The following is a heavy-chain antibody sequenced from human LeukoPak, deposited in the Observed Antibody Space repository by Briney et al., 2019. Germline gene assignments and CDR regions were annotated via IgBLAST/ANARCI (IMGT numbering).Heavy chain of an antibody. D-gene: IGHD3-3*01. V-gene: IGHV4-34*01. CDR3: ARGLVDYYDFWSGYNDYYFDY. CDR2: INHSGST. CDR1: GGSFSGYY. J-gene: IGHJ4*02. Sequence: SETLSLTCAVYGGSFSGYYWSWIRQPPGKGLEWIGEINHSGSTNYNPSLKSRVTISVDTSKNQSSLKLSSVTAADTAVYYCARGLVDYYDFWSGYNDYYFDYWGQGTLVTVSS.